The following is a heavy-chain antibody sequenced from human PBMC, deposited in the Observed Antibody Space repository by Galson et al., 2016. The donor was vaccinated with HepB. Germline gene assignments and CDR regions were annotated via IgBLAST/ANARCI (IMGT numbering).Heavy chain of an antibody. CDR1: GFTFSSYW. V-gene: IGHV3-74*01. CDR3: AKDRNTVVTYGMDV. D-gene: IGHD4-23*01. CDR2: INSDGSST. Sequence: SLRLSCAASGFTFSSYWMHWVRQAPGKGLVWVSRINSDGSSTNYADSVKGRFTISRDNSKNTLYLQINSLRAEDTAVYYCAKDRNTVVTYGMDVWGQGTTVTVSS. J-gene: IGHJ6*02.